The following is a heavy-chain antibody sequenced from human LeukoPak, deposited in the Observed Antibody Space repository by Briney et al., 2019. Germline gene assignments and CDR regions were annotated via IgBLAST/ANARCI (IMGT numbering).Heavy chain of an antibody. Sequence: ASVKVSCTASGYTFTSYGISWVRQAPGEGLEWMGWISAYNGNTNYAQKLQGRVTMTTDTSTSTAYMELRSLRSDDTAVYYCARGLSPRTLYYYDSSGSPLDYWGQGTLVTVSS. CDR3: ARGLSPRTLYYYDSSGSPLDY. J-gene: IGHJ4*02. D-gene: IGHD3-22*01. CDR2: ISAYNGNT. CDR1: GYTFTSYG. V-gene: IGHV1-18*01.